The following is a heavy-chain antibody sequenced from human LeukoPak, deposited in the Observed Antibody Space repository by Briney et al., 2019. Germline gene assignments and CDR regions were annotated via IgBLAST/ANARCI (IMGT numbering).Heavy chain of an antibody. D-gene: IGHD2-2*01. CDR1: GFTFSGYA. V-gene: IGHV3-23*01. CDR2: ISRSGDDT. CDR3: AREDIVVVPAAQNYYYYYYMDV. J-gene: IGHJ6*03. Sequence: GGSLRLSCAASGFTFSGYAMTWVRQAPGKGLEWVAGISRSGDDTHYADSVKGRFTISRDNSKSTVFLQMNSLRVEDTAVYLCAREDIVVVPAAQNYYYYYYMDVWGKGTTVTVSS.